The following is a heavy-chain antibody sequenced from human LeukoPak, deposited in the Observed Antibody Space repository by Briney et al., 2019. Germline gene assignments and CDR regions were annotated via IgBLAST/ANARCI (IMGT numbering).Heavy chain of an antibody. CDR3: ARGGTSGYSSTRHFWGGNYYFDY. V-gene: IGHV3-7*01. D-gene: IGHD2-2*01. J-gene: IGHJ4*02. CDR1: GSTFKKYT. CDR2: INQYGSEK. Sequence: GGSLRLSCAASGSTFKKYTMNWVRQAPGQGLEWVANINQYGSEKYYLDSAKGRFTISRDNARNSLYLQVNSLRAEDTAVYYCARGGTSGYSSTRHFWGGNYYFDYWGQGSLVTVSS.